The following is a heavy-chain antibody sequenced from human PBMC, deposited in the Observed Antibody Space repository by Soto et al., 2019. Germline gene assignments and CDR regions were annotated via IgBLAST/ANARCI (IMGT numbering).Heavy chain of an antibody. J-gene: IGHJ4*02. CDR2: IYYSGST. CDR1: GGSISSSSYY. CDR3: ARLDYGEIDY. V-gene: IGHV4-39*01. D-gene: IGHD4-17*01. Sequence: LPETLSLTCTVSGGSISSSSYYWGWIRQPPGKGLEWIGSIYYSGSTYYNPSLKSRVTISVDTSKNQFSLKLSSVTAADTAVYYCARLDYGEIDYWGQGTLVTVSS.